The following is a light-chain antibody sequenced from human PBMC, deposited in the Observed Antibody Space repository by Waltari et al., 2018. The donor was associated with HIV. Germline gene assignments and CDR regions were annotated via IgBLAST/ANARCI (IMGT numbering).Light chain of an antibody. V-gene: IGLV2-14*03. CDR1: SSDVGGYNY. CDR3: SSYTSSSPYA. CDR2: DVS. J-gene: IGLJ1*01. Sequence: QSALTQPASVSGSPGQSITISCTGTSSDVGGYNYVSWYQQHPGKAPKRMIYDVSNRPSGVSNRFSGSKSGNTASLTVSGLQAEDEADYYGSSYTSSSPYAFGTGTKVTVV.